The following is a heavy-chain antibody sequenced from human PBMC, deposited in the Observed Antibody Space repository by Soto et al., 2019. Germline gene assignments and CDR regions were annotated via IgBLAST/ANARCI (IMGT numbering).Heavy chain of an antibody. CDR2: INGDGSFT. CDR1: GFTLSDYW. D-gene: IGHD3-10*01. V-gene: IGHV3-74*01. J-gene: IGHJ6*02. Sequence: AGGSLRLSCAASGFTLSDYWMHWVRQPPGKGPVWVSRINGDGSFTSYADAVKGRFTISRDNAKNTLSLQMNSLRAEDTAVYYCATYFGSGTYFPDHYYYGMDVWGQGTTVTVSS. CDR3: ATYFGSGTYFPDHYYYGMDV.